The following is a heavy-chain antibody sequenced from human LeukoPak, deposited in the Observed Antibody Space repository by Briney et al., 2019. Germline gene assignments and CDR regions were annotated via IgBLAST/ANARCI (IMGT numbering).Heavy chain of an antibody. J-gene: IGHJ4*02. CDR3: ARDSVYAFDY. CDR1: GFIFSSYS. V-gene: IGHV3-48*01. Sequence: GGSLRLSGAASGFIFSSYSINWVRQAPGKGLEWVPYISGDGNAKHYTDSVKGRFTLSTDHAKTALYLHLSSRRAEDTAVYFCARDSVYAFDYWGQGTLVTVSS. D-gene: IGHD2/OR15-2a*01. CDR2: ISGDGNAK.